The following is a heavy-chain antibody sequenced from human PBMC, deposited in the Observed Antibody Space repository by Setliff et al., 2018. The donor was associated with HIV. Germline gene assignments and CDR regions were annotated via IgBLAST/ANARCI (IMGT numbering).Heavy chain of an antibody. CDR2: IKSKTDGGTT. CDR3: AADVPNFSDDYIPIDY. V-gene: IGHV3-15*01. Sequence: PGGSLRLSCAASGFTFSTAWMNWVRQAPGKGLEWVGHIKSKTDGGTTDYAAPVKGRFTISRDDSKNTLYLQMNSLKSEDTAVYYCAADVPNFSDDYIPIDYWGRGTLVTSPQ. D-gene: IGHD4-4*01. CDR1: GFTFSTAW. J-gene: IGHJ4*02.